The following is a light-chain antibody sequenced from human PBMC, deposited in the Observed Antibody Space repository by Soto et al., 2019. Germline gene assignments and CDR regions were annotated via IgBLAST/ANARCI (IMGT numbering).Light chain of an antibody. Sequence: EIVMPQSPATLSLSPGGRAALSCRASQSISSSYLAGYQQKPGQAPRRLIYGGSTRATSILARCSGSGSGTEFTLTISSLQAEDFAVYYCQQYNNWPAWTFGQGTKVDI. V-gene: IGKV3D-15*01. CDR3: QQYNNWPAWT. J-gene: IGKJ1*01. CDR1: QSISSSY. CDR2: GGS.